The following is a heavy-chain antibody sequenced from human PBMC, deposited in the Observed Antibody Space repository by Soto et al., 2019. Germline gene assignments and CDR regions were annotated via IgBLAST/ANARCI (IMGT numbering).Heavy chain of an antibody. V-gene: IGHV1-69*01. CDR2: LIPKFGST. D-gene: IGHD6-13*01. CDR1: GDTFTSYS. J-gene: IGHJ1*01. Sequence: QGQLVQSWAEVKKPGFSVIVSCKSSGDTFTSYSIAWMRQAPGQGLEWMGVLIPKFGSTKYARKFQDSVRITADESTSTAYMELSGLRSEDTAVYFCARWRSISWSAVFFQFWGQGTRVTVSS. CDR3: ARWRSISWSAVFFQF.